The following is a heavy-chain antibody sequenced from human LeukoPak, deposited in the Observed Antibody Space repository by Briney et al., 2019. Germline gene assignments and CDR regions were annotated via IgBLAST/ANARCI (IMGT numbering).Heavy chain of an antibody. J-gene: IGHJ3*02. Sequence: GESLKISCKGSGYSFTSYWIGWVRQMPGKGLEWMGIIYPGGSDTRYSPSFQGQVTISADKSISTAYLQWSSLRASDTAMYYCARLNVGLEDGYNLAPSDAFDIWGQGTMVTVSS. CDR2: IYPGGSDT. D-gene: IGHD5-24*01. V-gene: IGHV5-51*01. CDR1: GYSFTSYW. CDR3: ARLNVGLEDGYNLAPSDAFDI.